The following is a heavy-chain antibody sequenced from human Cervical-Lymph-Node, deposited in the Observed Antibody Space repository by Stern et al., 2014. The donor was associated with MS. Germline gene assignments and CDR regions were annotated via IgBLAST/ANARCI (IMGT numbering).Heavy chain of an antibody. CDR1: GYTFTSYD. Sequence: VQLVQSGAEVKKPGASVKVSCKASGYTFTSYDINWVRQAPGQGLEWLGWISTYNGNTDYAQKLQGRVTMTTDTSTSTAYMELRSLRSDDTAVYYCARNKPGYSRELDYWGQGTLVTVSS. J-gene: IGHJ4*02. CDR3: ARNKPGYSRELDY. V-gene: IGHV1-18*01. CDR2: ISTYNGNT. D-gene: IGHD6-13*01.